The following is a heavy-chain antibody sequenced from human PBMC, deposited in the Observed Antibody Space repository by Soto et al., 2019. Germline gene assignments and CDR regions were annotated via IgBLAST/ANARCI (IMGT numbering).Heavy chain of an antibody. D-gene: IGHD6-6*01. CDR3: ARVFYSSSWVYYYYYGMDV. CDR2: MNPDGGNT. Sequence: AAVQVSCKASGYTFSSYHINWVRQATGQGLAWMGWMNPDGGNTGYAQKFQGRVTMTRITSISTAYMELSSLRSEDTAVDYCARVFYSSSWVYYYYYGMDVWGQGTTVTVSS. CDR1: GYTFSSYH. V-gene: IGHV1-8*02. J-gene: IGHJ6*02.